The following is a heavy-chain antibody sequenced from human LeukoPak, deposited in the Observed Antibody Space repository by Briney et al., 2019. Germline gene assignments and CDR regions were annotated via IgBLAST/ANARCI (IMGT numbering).Heavy chain of an antibody. Sequence: GGSLRLSCAASGFIFDDYDMNWVRQAPGKGLEWVSSISSSSSYIYYADSVKGRFTISRDNAKNSLYLQMNSLRAEDTAVYYCARDLRVVGATKPFDYWGQGTLVTVSS. CDR2: ISSSSSYI. CDR3: ARDLRVVGATKPFDY. CDR1: GFIFDDYD. V-gene: IGHV3-21*01. D-gene: IGHD1-26*01. J-gene: IGHJ4*02.